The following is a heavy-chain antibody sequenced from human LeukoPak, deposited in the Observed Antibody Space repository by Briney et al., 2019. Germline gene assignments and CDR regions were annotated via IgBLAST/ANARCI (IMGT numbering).Heavy chain of an antibody. CDR2: VNPNSGNT. CDR3: ARSLRGWYKDY. Sequence: ASVKVSCKASGYTFTNYDINWVRQATGQGLEWMGWVNPNSGNTAYAQKFQGRVTMTGDTSINTAYMELSSLRSEDTAVYYCARSLRGWYKDYWGQGSLVTVSS. D-gene: IGHD6-19*01. V-gene: IGHV1-8*01. J-gene: IGHJ4*02. CDR1: GYTFTNYD.